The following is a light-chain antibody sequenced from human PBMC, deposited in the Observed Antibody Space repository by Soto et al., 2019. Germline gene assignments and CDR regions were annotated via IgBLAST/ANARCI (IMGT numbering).Light chain of an antibody. CDR1: QSISSW. V-gene: IGKV1-5*03. CDR3: QQYNSYST. CDR2: KAS. Sequence: DIQMTQSPSTLSASVGDRVTITYRASQSISSWLAWYQQKPGKAPKLLIYKASSFESGVPSRFSGSGSGTEFTLTISSLQPDDFATYYCQQYNSYSTFGQGTKVEIK. J-gene: IGKJ1*01.